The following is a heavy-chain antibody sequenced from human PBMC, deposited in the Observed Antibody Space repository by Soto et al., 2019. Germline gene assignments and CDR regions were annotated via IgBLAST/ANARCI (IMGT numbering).Heavy chain of an antibody. CDR3: AKRPVSTARWSDY. Sequence: PGGSLRLSCAASGFTFSSYALSWVRQAPGKGLEWVSVISASGGSTYYADSVKGRFTTSRDNSKNTLYLQMDSLRAEDTAVYYCAKRPVSTARWSDYWGQGTLVTVSS. V-gene: IGHV3-23*01. D-gene: IGHD5-12*01. CDR2: ISASGGST. CDR1: GFTFSSYA. J-gene: IGHJ4*02.